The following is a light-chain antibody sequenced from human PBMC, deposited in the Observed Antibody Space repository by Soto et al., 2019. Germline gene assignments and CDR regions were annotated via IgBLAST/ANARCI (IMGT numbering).Light chain of an antibody. CDR3: AAWDDSLSVRYV. J-gene: IGLJ1*01. CDR1: SSNIGSNY. CDR2: RNN. V-gene: IGLV1-47*01. Sequence: QSALTQPPSASGTPGQRVTISCSGSSSNIGSNYVYWYQQLPGTAPKLLIYRNNQRPSGVPDRFSGSKSGTSASLAISGLRSEDEADYCCAAWDDSLSVRYVFGTGTKVTVL.